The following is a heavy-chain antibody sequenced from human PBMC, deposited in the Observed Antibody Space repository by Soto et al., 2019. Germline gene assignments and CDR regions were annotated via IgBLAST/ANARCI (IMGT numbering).Heavy chain of an antibody. Sequence: QVQLVQSGAEVKKPGASVKVSCRASGYTFTSYGISWVRQAPGQGLEWRGWISAYNDKTTYAQKFQGRITMTTDTSSNTAYMELRSLRYDDTAVYYCARFTGISKWTFDSWGQGTLVTVSS. V-gene: IGHV1-18*01. D-gene: IGHD1-26*01. J-gene: IGHJ4*02. CDR3: ARFTGISKWTFDS. CDR1: GYTFTSYG. CDR2: ISAYNDKT.